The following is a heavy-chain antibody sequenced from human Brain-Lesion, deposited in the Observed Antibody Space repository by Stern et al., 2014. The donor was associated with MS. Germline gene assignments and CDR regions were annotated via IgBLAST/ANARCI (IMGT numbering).Heavy chain of an antibody. V-gene: IGHV3-53*01. CDR2: MYSRGGT. CDR3: ARKTDTAVGGDY. Sequence: DHLVESGRGFLQPGGSLRLPRAPSRLSVRTNFPSWVPQAPGKGLERVSLMYSRGGTNYADSVKGRFTISRDSSKNTLYLQMSDLRAEDTAVYYCARKTDTAVGGDYWGPGTLVTVSS. D-gene: IGHD5-18*01. J-gene: IGHJ4*02. CDR1: RLSVRTNF.